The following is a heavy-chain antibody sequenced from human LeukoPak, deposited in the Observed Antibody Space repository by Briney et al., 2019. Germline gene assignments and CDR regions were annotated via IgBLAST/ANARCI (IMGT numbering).Heavy chain of an antibody. CDR1: GGSISSSSYY. CDR2: IYYSGST. V-gene: IGHV4-39*01. CDR3: ARRDLGYWRGWFDP. J-gene: IGHJ5*02. D-gene: IGHD2-15*01. Sequence: PSETLSLTCTVSGGSISSSSYYWGWIRQPPGKGLEWIGSIYYSGSTYYNPSLKSRVTISVDTSKNQFSLKLSSVTAADPAVYYCARRDLGYWRGWFDPWGQGTLVTVSS.